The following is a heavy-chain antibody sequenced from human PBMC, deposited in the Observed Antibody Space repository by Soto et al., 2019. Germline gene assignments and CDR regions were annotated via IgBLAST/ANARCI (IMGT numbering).Heavy chain of an antibody. CDR2: IDHSRST. CDR3: VRAPGRAYDSHYYHYYGMDV. V-gene: IGHV4-34*01. CDR1: GWSFSGYY. D-gene: IGHD5-12*01. Sequence: SEPLSLTCAVYGWSFSGYYWSWIRQPPGKERDWVGEIDHSRSTDYNPSLQSRATISVDTSKNQFSLKLSSVTAADTAVYYCVRAPGRAYDSHYYHYYGMDVCGQGTTVTVSS. J-gene: IGHJ6*02.